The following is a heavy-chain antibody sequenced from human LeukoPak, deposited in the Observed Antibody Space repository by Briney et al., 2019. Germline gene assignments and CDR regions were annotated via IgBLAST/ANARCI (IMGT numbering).Heavy chain of an antibody. CDR2: IFYSGSG. CDR3: ARLERDGLYYMDV. Sequence: SETLSLTCIVSGGSVSSISYYWGWIRQPPGKGLEWIGNIFYSGSGNYNPSLKSRLTISVDTSKNQFSLKLTSVTAADTAVYYCARLERDGLYYMDVWGKGATVTVSS. CDR1: GGSVSSISYY. D-gene: IGHD5-24*01. J-gene: IGHJ6*03. V-gene: IGHV4-39*01.